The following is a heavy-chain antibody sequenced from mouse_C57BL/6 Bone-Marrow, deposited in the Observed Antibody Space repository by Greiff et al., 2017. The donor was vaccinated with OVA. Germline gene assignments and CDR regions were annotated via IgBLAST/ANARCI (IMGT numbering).Heavy chain of an antibody. V-gene: IGHV10-1*01. J-gene: IGHJ4*01. D-gene: IGHD1-1*02. Sequence: DVKLVESGGGLVQPKGSLKLSCAASGFSFNTYAMNWVRQAPGKGLEWVARIRSKSNNYATYYADSVKDRFTISRDDSESMLYLQMNNLKTEDTAMYYCVTGDYYAMDYWGQGTSVTVSS. CDR2: IRSKSNNYAT. CDR1: GFSFNTYA. CDR3: VTGDYYAMDY.